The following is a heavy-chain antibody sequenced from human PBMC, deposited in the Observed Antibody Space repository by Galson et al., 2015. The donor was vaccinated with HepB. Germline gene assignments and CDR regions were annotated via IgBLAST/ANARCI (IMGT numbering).Heavy chain of an antibody. CDR2: IYPNDFET. CDR1: GYRFINNW. D-gene: IGHD2-15*01. V-gene: IGHV5-51*03. Sequence: QSGAEVKKPGESLRISCKGSGYRFINNWIGWVRQRPGKGLEWMGIIYPNDFETKYSPSFQGQVSFSVDKSLSTAYLQWSSLKASDTATYYCARGYCSGKTCSGDFDLWGHGTLVTVSS. CDR3: ARGYCSGKTCSGDFDL. J-gene: IGHJ4*01.